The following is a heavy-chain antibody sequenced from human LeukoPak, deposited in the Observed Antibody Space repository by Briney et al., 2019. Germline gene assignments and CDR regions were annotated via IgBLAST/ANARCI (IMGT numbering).Heavy chain of an antibody. Sequence: PSGGSLRLSCAASGFTFTDYAMSWVRQAPEKGLEWVSTISHNGGGTYYAESVKGRFTISRDNAKNSLYLQMSNLRAEDTAVYFCARGGGLDVWGQGTMVTVSS. D-gene: IGHD2-15*01. V-gene: IGHV3-23*01. CDR2: ISHNGGGT. J-gene: IGHJ3*01. CDR3: ARGGGLDV. CDR1: GFTFTDYA.